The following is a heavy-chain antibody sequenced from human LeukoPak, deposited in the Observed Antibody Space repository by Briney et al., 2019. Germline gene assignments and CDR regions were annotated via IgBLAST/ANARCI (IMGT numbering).Heavy chain of an antibody. Sequence: ASVKVSCKVSGYTLTELSMHWVRQAPGKGLEWMGGFDPEDGETIYAQKFQGRVTITEDTSTDTAYMELSSLRSEDTAVYYCATSINCSSTSCYAGWGYFDYWGQGTLVTVSS. CDR3: ATSINCSSTSCYAGWGYFDY. J-gene: IGHJ4*02. CDR1: GYTLTELS. CDR2: FDPEDGET. V-gene: IGHV1-24*01. D-gene: IGHD2-2*01.